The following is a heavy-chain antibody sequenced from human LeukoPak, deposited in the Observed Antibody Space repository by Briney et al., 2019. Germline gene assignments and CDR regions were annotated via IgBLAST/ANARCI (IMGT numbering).Heavy chain of an antibody. CDR1: GFTFSSYA. D-gene: IGHD2-2*01. Sequence: GGSLRLSCAASGFTFSSYAMHWVRQAPGKGLEWVAVISYDGSNKYYADSVKGRFTISRDNSKNTLYLQMNSLRAEDTAVYYCARDFCSSTSCLNWFDPWGQGTLVTVSS. V-gene: IGHV3-30*04. CDR3: ARDFCSSTSCLNWFDP. J-gene: IGHJ5*02. CDR2: ISYDGSNK.